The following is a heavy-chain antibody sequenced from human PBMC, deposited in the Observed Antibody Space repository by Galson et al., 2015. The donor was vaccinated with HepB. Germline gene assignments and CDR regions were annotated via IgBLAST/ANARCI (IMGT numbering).Heavy chain of an antibody. D-gene: IGHD3-9*01. CDR2: INPNSGGT. CDR3: ASFYDILTGYTNAGDAFDI. V-gene: IGHV1-2*02. CDR1: GYTFTGYY. J-gene: IGHJ3*02. Sequence: SVKVSCKASGYTFTGYYMHWVRQAPGQGLEWMGWINPNSGGTNYAQKFQGRVTVTRDTSISTAYMELSRLRSDDTAVYYCASFYDILTGYTNAGDAFDIWGQGTMVTVSS.